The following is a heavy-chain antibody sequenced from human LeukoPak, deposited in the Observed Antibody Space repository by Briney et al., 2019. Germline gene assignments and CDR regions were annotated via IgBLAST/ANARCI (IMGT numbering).Heavy chain of an antibody. CDR3: ATHYDILTGMAGWFDP. V-gene: IGHV3-30*03. D-gene: IGHD3-9*01. CDR1: GFTFSSYG. J-gene: IGHJ5*02. Sequence: PGRSLRLSCAASGFTFSSYGMHWVRQAPGKGLEWVAVISYDGSNKYYADSVKGRFTISRDNSKNTLYLQMNSLRAEDTAVYYCATHYDILTGMAGWFDPWGQGTLVTVSS. CDR2: ISYDGSNK.